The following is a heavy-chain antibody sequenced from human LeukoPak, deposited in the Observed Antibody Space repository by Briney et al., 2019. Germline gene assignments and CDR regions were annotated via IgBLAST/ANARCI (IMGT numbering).Heavy chain of an antibody. CDR3: ARGCAHYYDSSGYYLLDY. V-gene: IGHV3-33*08. CDR2: IWYDGSNK. Sequence: GGSLRLSCAASGFTFSSYAMHWVRQAPGKGLEWVAVIWYDGSNKYYADSVKGRFTISRDNSKNTLYLQMNSLRAEDTAVYYCARGCAHYYDSSGYYLLDYWGQGTLVTVSS. J-gene: IGHJ4*02. D-gene: IGHD3-22*01. CDR1: GFTFSSYA.